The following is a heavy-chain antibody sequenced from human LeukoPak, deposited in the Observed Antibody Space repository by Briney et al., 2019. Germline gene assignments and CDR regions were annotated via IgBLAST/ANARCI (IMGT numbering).Heavy chain of an antibody. CDR3: AKGCVVGYYYDRSGYAA. D-gene: IGHD3-22*01. Sequence: GGSLRLSCAASGFTFSSYAMNWVRQAPGKGLEWVSTISGSAGSTYYADSMKGRFTISRDNSKNTLYLQMNSLRAEDTAVYYCAKGCVVGYYYDRSGYAAWGQGTLVTVSS. J-gene: IGHJ5*02. V-gene: IGHV3-23*01. CDR2: ISGSAGST. CDR1: GFTFSSYA.